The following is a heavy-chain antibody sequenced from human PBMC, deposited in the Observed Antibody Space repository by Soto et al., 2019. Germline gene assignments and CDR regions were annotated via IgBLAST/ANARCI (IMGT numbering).Heavy chain of an antibody. CDR2: INSVSGGA. Sequence: QVQLVQSGAEVKQPGASVRVSCKASGNTHTIYFIHWLRQAPGQGLEWMGWINSVSGGANYAPRFQGRGTMTRDTSSTTAFMELSGLRSDDTAVYYCARGGSYYAHWGQGTLVTVSS. CDR3: ARGGSYYAH. D-gene: IGHD1-26*01. J-gene: IGHJ4*02. CDR1: GNTHTIYF. V-gene: IGHV1-2*02.